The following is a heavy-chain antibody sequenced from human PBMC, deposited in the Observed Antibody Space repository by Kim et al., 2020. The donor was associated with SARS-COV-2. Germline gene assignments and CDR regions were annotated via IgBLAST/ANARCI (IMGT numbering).Heavy chain of an antibody. V-gene: IGHV3-30*18. CDR1: GFTFSSYG. CDR3: AKEVLIHCSTTSCPTGDY. J-gene: IGHJ4*02. CDR2: ISSDGSNK. D-gene: IGHD2-2*01. Sequence: GGSLRLSCAASGFTFSSYGMHWVRQAPGKGLEWVALISSDGSNKYYADSVKGRFTISRDNSNNMLYLQVNNLRAEDTAVYYCAKEVLIHCSTTSCPTGDYWGQGTLVTVSS.